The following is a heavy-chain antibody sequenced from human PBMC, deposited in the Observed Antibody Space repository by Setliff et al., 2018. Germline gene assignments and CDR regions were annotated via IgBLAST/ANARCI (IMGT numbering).Heavy chain of an antibody. Sequence: GASVKVSCKASGYTFTSYAFSWVRQAPGQGLEWMGWISAYNGNTNYAQKFQGRVTMTTGTSTSTAYMELRSLRSDDTAVYYCARVSEAAAAGFDYWGQGTLVTVSS. CDR2: ISAYNGNT. V-gene: IGHV1-18*01. CDR1: GYTFTSYA. J-gene: IGHJ4*02. CDR3: ARVSEAAAAGFDY. D-gene: IGHD6-13*01.